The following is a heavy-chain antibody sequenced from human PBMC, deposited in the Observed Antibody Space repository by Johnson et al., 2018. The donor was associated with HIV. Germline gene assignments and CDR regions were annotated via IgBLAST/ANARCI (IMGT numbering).Heavy chain of an antibody. Sequence: VQLVESGGGLVKPGGSLRPSCAGSGFTFIDYYMSWIRQAPGKGLEWVSGISGGGGSTYYADSVKGRFTISRDNSKNTLYLQMNSLRAEDTAVYYCAKDYGDYGFVRDAFDIWGQGTVVTVSS. CDR1: GFTFIDYY. J-gene: IGHJ3*02. D-gene: IGHD4-17*01. CDR3: AKDYGDYGFVRDAFDI. V-gene: IGHV3-23*04. CDR2: ISGGGGST.